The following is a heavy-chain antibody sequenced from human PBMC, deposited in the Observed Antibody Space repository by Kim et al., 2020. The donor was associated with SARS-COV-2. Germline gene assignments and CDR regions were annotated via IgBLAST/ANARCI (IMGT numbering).Heavy chain of an antibody. CDR2: IYYSGST. CDR1: GGSISSSSYY. J-gene: IGHJ6*02. CDR3: ARDGTDSSSPLSYYYYYGMDV. D-gene: IGHD6-6*01. Sequence: SETLSLTCTVSGGSISSSSYYWGWIRQPPGKGLEWIGSIYYSGSTYYNPSLKSRVTISVDTSKNQFSLKLSSVTAADTAVYYCARDGTDSSSPLSYYYYYGMDVWGQGTTVTVSS. V-gene: IGHV4-39*07.